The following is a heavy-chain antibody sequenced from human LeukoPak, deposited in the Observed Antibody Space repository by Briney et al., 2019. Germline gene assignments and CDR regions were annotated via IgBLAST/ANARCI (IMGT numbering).Heavy chain of an antibody. V-gene: IGHV3-66*02. CDR2: IYSGGST. CDR1: GFTFSGYF. CDR3: ARGGYSYGLTFDF. Sequence: GGSLRLSCAASGFTFSGYFMSWIRQAPGKGLEWVSVIYSGGSTDYADSVKGRFTISRDNSKNTVYLQMNSLRAEDTAVYFCARGGYSYGLTFDFWGQGTLVTVSS. D-gene: IGHD5-18*01. J-gene: IGHJ4*01.